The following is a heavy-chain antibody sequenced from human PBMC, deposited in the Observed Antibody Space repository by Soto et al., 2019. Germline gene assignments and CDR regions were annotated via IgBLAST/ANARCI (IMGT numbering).Heavy chain of an antibody. Sequence: ASVKVSCKASGYTFTSYGISWVRQAPGQGLEWMGRISAFNGKTNYAQKLQGRVTITADKSTSTAYMELSSLRSEGTAVYYCARERNYYYGMDVWGQGTTVTVSS. CDR1: GYTFTSYG. V-gene: IGHV1-18*01. CDR2: ISAFNGKT. J-gene: IGHJ6*02. CDR3: ARERNYYYGMDV.